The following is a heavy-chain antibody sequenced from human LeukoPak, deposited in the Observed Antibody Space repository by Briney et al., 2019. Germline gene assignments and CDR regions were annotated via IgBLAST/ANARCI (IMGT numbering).Heavy chain of an antibody. D-gene: IGHD3-22*01. J-gene: IGHJ4*02. Sequence: GGSLRLSCAASGFTFSTYWMAWVRQAPGKGLEWVANIKGDESAKHQADSVKGRFTISRDNGKNSLYLQMNSVRPEDMAVYYCARDDSHGYHFFDSWGRGTLVTVSS. V-gene: IGHV3-7*01. CDR2: IKGDESAK. CDR3: ARDDSHGYHFFDS. CDR1: GFTFSTYW.